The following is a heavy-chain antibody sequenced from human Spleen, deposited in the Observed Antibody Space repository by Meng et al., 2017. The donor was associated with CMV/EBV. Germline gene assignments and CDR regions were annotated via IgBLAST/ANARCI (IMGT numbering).Heavy chain of an antibody. CDR2: IYYSGTA. CDR3: ARDSNRGEYYYYGLDV. Sequence: SETLSLTCTVSGGSIRSADYYWAWIRQPPGKGLEWIGYIYYSGTAYYNPSLKSRVTISVDTSKNQFSLKLSSVTAADTAVYYCARDSNRGEYYYYGLDVWGQGTTVTVSS. V-gene: IGHV4-30-4*08. CDR1: GGSIRSADYY. J-gene: IGHJ6*02. D-gene: IGHD2-21*01.